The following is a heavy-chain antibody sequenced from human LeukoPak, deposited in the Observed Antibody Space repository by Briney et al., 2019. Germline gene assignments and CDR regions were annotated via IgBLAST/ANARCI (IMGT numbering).Heavy chain of an antibody. CDR3: ARPSRVVVAAFGADYYYYYMDV. D-gene: IGHD2-15*01. CDR1: GYTFTSYY. Sequence: GASVKVSCKASGYTFTSYYMHWVRQAPGQGLEWMGIINPSGGSTSYAQKFQGRVTMARDMSTSTVYMELSSLRSEDTAVYYCARPSRVVVAAFGADYYYYYMDVWGKGTTVTVSS. V-gene: IGHV1-46*01. J-gene: IGHJ6*03. CDR2: INPSGGST.